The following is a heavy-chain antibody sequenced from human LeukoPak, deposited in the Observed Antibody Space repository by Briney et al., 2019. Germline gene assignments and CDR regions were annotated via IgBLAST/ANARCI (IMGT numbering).Heavy chain of an antibody. CDR1: GGSFSGYY. CDR3: ARATFGGVIVMD. J-gene: IGHJ4*02. D-gene: IGHD3-16*02. CDR2: INHSGST. Sequence: SETLSLTCAVYGGSFSGYYWSWIRQPPGKGLEWIGEINHSGSTYYNPSLKSRVTISVDTSKNQFSLKLSSVTAADTAVYYCARATFGGVIVMDWGQGTLVTVSS. V-gene: IGHV4-34*01.